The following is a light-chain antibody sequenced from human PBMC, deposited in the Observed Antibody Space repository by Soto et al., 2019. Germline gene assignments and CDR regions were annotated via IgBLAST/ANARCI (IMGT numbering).Light chain of an antibody. J-gene: IGLJ1*01. CDR3: FSYTSSGTHV. V-gene: IGLV2-14*01. Sequence: QSVLTQPASVSGSPGQSITISCTGTSSEVGNYKYVSWYQQQPGKAPKLMIYEVSNRPPGVSIRFSGSKSGNTASLPISGLQAEDETDYYCFSYTSSGTHVFGTGTKVTAL. CDR1: SSEVGNYKY. CDR2: EVS.